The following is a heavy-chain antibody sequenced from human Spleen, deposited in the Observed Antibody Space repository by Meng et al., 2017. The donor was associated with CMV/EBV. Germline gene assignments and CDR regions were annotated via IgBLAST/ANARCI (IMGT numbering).Heavy chain of an antibody. CDR2: IYYSGST. J-gene: IGHJ6*02. CDR1: GGSISSYY. D-gene: IGHD1-26*01. Sequence: SGTLCLTCTVSGGSISSYYWSWIRQPPGKGLEWIGYIYYSGSTNYNPSLKSRVTISVDTSKNQFSLKLSTVTAADTAVYYCARAVGDYYYYGMDVWGQGTTVTVSS. V-gene: IGHV4-59*01. CDR3: ARAVGDYYYYGMDV.